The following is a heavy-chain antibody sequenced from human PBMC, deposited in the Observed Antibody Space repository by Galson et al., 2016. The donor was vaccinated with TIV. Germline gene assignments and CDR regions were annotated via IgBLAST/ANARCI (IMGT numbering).Heavy chain of an antibody. CDR2: ISSGGGTI. J-gene: IGHJ4*02. V-gene: IGHV3-48*03. CDR1: GFTFSSYE. CDR3: ARDLAGPADY. D-gene: IGHD1-1*01. Sequence: SLRLSCAASGFTFSSYEMNWVRQAPGKGLEWVSYISSGGGTIYYADSVKGRFTISRDNAKKSVYLQMSSLRAEDTAVYYCARDLAGPADYWGQGTLVTVSS.